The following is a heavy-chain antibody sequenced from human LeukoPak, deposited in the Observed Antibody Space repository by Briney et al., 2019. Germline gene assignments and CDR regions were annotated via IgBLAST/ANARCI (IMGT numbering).Heavy chain of an antibody. CDR3: AKDVVYCSSTSCPNPYYYYYGMDV. CDR1: GFTFSSYG. Sequence: GGSLRLSCAASGFTFSSYGTNWVRQAPGKGLEWVSGISGSGAGTFGTTSYAGSVKGRFTISRDNSKNTLYLQMNSLRAEDTAIYYCAKDVVYCSSTSCPNPYYYYYGMDVWGQGTTVTVSS. J-gene: IGHJ6*02. CDR2: ISGSGAGTFGTT. D-gene: IGHD2-2*01. V-gene: IGHV3-23*01.